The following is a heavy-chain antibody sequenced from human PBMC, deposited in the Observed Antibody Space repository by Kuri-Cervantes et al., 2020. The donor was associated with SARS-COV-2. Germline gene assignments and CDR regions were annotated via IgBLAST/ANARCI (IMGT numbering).Heavy chain of an antibody. CDR3: ARNRRTGGYSFGFDL. V-gene: IGHV1-8*02. CDR1: GCTFTSYD. J-gene: IGHJ4*02. CDR2: MNPNSGNT. D-gene: IGHD5-18*01. Sequence: GESLKISCKASGCTFTSYDINWVRQATGQGLEWMGWMNPNSGNTGYAQKFQGRVTMTRNTSVSTAYMELSRLRFDDTAVFYCARNRRTGGYSFGFDLWGQGTLVTVSS.